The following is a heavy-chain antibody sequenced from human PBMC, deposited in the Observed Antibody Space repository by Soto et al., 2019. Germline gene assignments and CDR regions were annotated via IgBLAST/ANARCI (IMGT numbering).Heavy chain of an antibody. Sequence: GASVKVSCKASGGTFSSYAISWVRQAPGQGLEWMGGIIPIFGTANYAQKFQGRVTITADESTSTAYMELSSLRSEDTAVYYCARDRAYGDYVFDYWGQGTLVTVSS. V-gene: IGHV1-69*13. CDR1: GGTFSSYA. D-gene: IGHD4-17*01. CDR3: ARDRAYGDYVFDY. J-gene: IGHJ4*02. CDR2: IIPIFGTA.